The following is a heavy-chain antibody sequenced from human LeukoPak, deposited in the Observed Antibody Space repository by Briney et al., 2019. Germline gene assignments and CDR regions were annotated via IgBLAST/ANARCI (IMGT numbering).Heavy chain of an antibody. CDR3: AKNSGGSCYSSLDS. Sequence: PGGSLRLSCAASGFTFSSYAMSWVRQAPGKGLEWVSTIRGSSGSTYYADSVKGRFTISSDNSKNTLYLQMNTLRAEDTAVYYCAKNSGGSCYSSLDSWGQGTLVTVSS. J-gene: IGHJ4*02. CDR2: IRGSSGST. V-gene: IGHV3-23*01. D-gene: IGHD2-15*01. CDR1: GFTFSSYA.